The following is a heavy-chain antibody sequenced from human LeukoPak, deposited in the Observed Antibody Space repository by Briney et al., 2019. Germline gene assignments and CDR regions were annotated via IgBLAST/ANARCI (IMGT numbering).Heavy chain of an antibody. Sequence: GGSLRLSCAASGFTFSSYGMHWVRQAPGQGLEWMGWINPNSGGTNYAQKFQGRVTMTRNTSISTAYMELSSLRSEDTAVYYCARVRGYYDSSGYYGYWGQGTLVTVSS. CDR2: INPNSGGT. J-gene: IGHJ4*02. CDR1: GFTFSSYG. D-gene: IGHD3-22*01. CDR3: ARVRGYYDSSGYYGY. V-gene: IGHV1-8*02.